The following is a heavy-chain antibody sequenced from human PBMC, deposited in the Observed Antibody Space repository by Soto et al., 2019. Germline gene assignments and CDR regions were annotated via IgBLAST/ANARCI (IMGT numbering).Heavy chain of an antibody. CDR3: ARVPSP. CDR1: GGSISSGGYS. V-gene: IGHV4-30-2*01. J-gene: IGHJ5*02. Sequence: PSETLSLTCAVSGGSISSGGYSWSWFRQPPGKGLEWIGYIYHNRNTYYNPSLKSRVTISVDRSKNQFSLKLSSVTAADTAMYYCARVPSPWGQGTLVTAPQ. CDR2: IYHNRNT.